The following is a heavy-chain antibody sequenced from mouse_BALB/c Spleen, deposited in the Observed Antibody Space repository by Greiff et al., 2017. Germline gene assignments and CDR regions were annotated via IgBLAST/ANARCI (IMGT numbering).Heavy chain of an antibody. V-gene: IGHV6-6*02. Sequence: EVQLQESGGGLVQPGGSMKLSCVASGFTFSNYWMNWVRQSPEKGLEWVAEIRLKSNNYATHYAESVKGRFTISRDDSKSSVYLQMNNLRAEDTGIYYCTRRRVPYYFDYWGQGTTLTVSS. J-gene: IGHJ2*01. CDR1: GFTFSNYW. CDR2: IRLKSNNYAT. CDR3: TRRRVPYYFDY.